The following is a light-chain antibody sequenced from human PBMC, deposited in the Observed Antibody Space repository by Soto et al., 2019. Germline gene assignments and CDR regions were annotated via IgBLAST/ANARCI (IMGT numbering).Light chain of an antibody. J-gene: IGKJ1*01. CDR1: QGIXSN. V-gene: IGKV1-9*01. Sequence: IQVTQSPSSLSESSGDRATIPCRASQGIXSNLDWDQQKPGQAPKMLTYSASTLYGGVPSRLSGSGSGTDFALTITSLQAEDFATYYCQQLRMYRSTFGRGTKVDIK. CDR2: SAS. CDR3: QQLRMYRST.